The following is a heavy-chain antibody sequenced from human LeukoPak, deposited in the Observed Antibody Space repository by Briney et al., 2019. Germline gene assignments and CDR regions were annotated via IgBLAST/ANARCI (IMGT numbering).Heavy chain of an antibody. CDR1: GFTFSSYA. CDR2: ISGSGGST. Sequence: PGGSLRLSCAASGFTFSSYAMSWVRQAPGKGLEWVSAISGSGGSTYYADSVKGRFTISRDNSKNTLYLQMNSLRAEDTAVYYCAKLGSGYSYGYIDYWGQGTLVTVSS. D-gene: IGHD5-18*01. CDR3: AKLGSGYSYGYIDY. J-gene: IGHJ4*02. V-gene: IGHV3-23*01.